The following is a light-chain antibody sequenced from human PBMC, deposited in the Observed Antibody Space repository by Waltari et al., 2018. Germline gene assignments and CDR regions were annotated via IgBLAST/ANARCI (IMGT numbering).Light chain of an antibody. Sequence: EIVMTQSPATLSVSPGERATLSCRASQSVGSDLAWYQQKPGRAPNLLIHGASTRVTGIPARFSGSGSGTEFTLTISSLQSEDFAVYYCQQYNKWPLYTFGQGTKLEIK. CDR3: QQYNKWPLYT. V-gene: IGKV3-15*01. CDR1: QSVGSD. J-gene: IGKJ2*01. CDR2: GAS.